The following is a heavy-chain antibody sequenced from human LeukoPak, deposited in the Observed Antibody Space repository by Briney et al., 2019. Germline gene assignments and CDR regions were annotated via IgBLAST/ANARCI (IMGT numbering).Heavy chain of an antibody. J-gene: IGHJ6*02. CDR1: GYTFTSYY. CDR2: INPSGGST. CDR3: ARDLSAGTNPYYYYGMDV. D-gene: IGHD6-19*01. V-gene: IGHV1-46*01. Sequence: GASVKVSCKASGYTFTSYYMHWVRQAPGQGLEWMGIINPSGGSTSYAQKFQGRVTMTRDTSTSTVYMELSSLRSEDTAVYYCARDLSAGTNPYYYYGMDVWGQGTTVTVSS.